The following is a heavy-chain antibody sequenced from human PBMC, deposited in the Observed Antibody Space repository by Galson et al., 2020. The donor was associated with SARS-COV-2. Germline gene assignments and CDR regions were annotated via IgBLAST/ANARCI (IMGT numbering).Heavy chain of an antibody. CDR3: ARVHYYGSGEGGY. J-gene: IGHJ4*02. D-gene: IGHD3-10*01. CDR1: GFTFSSYA. CDR2: ISYDGSNK. Sequence: GGSLRLSCAASGFTFSSYAMHWVRQAPGKGLEWVAVISYDGSNKYYADSVKGRFTISRDNSKNTLYLQMNSLRAEDTAVYYCARVHYYGSGEGGYWGQGTLVTVSS. V-gene: IGHV3-30-3*01.